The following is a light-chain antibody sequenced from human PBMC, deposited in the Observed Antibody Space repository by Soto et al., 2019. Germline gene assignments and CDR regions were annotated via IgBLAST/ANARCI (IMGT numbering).Light chain of an antibody. V-gene: IGLV2-8*01. CDR3: SSHAGSHNVYF. Sequence: QSALTQPPSASGSPGQSVTISCTGTSSDVGAYNYVSWYQQHPGKAPKVMIYEVNKRPSGVPDRFSGSKSGNTASLTVSGLQVEDEADYYCSSHAGSHNVYFFGTGTKVTVL. J-gene: IGLJ1*01. CDR2: EVN. CDR1: SSDVGAYNY.